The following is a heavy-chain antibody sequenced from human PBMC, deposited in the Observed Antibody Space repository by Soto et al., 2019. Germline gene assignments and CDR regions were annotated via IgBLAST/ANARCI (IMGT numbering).Heavy chain of an antibody. CDR1: GFTFISYW. CDR3: AREGFGYSYGY. Sequence: GGSMRLSCAASGFTFISYWMKWVRQAPGKGLVWVSRINSDASDIYYADSVKGRFTISRDNAKNTLYPQMNSLRAEDTAVYYCAREGFGYSYGYWGQGIQVTVSS. CDR2: INSDASDI. V-gene: IGHV3-74*01. D-gene: IGHD5-18*01. J-gene: IGHJ4*02.